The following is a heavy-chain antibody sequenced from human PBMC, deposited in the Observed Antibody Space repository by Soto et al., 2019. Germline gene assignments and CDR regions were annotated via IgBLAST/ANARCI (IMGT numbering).Heavy chain of an antibody. CDR1: GFTFSSFW. Sequence: EAQLVESGGGLVQPGGSLRLSCAASGFTFSSFWMHWVRQVPGKGLVWVSRINTDGSSTSYADSVKGRFTISRDNAKNTVYLQMNSLRAEDTAVYYCARVGRVWEPVTWGQGTLVTVSS. V-gene: IGHV3-74*01. CDR2: INTDGSST. D-gene: IGHD1-26*01. J-gene: IGHJ4*02. CDR3: ARVGRVWEPVT.